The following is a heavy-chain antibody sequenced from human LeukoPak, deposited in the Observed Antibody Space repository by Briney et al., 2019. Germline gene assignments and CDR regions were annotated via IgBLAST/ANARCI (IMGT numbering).Heavy chain of an antibody. Sequence: GGSLRLSCAASGFTFSSYAMRWIRQAPGKGLEWVSSISRSGSTKYYADSVKGRFTISRDNAKNSLFLQMDSLRAEDTAVYYCARVLRYCSGGNCYSGGLGYMDVWGKGTTVTISS. V-gene: IGHV3-11*01. CDR1: GFTFSSYA. CDR3: ARVLRYCSGGNCYSGGLGYMDV. CDR2: ISRSGSTK. D-gene: IGHD2-15*01. J-gene: IGHJ6*03.